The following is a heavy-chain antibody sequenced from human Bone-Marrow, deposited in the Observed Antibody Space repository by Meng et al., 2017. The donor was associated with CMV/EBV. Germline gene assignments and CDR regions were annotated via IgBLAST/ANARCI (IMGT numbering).Heavy chain of an antibody. CDR3: AREVDIGYYFDY. CDR2: IIPILGIA. CDR1: GGTFSSYA. V-gene: IGHV1-69*10. Sequence: SVKVSRKASGGTFSSYAISWVRQAPGQGLEWMGGIIPILGIANYAQKFQGRVTITADKSTSTAYMELSSLRSEDTAVYYCAREVDIGYYFDYWGQGTLVTVSS. D-gene: IGHD5-12*01. J-gene: IGHJ4*02.